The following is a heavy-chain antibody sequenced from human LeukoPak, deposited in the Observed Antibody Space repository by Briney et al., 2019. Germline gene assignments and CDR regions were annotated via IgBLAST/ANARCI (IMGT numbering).Heavy chain of an antibody. CDR2: IYNSGNT. CDR3: ARGGAGYCSSATCRPFYFDY. V-gene: IGHV4-59*01. D-gene: IGHD2-2*01. CDR1: SGSISGYY. Sequence: SETLSLTCTVSSGSISGYYWSWIRQPPGKGPEWIGFIYNSGNTNYNPSLKSRVTISVDTSKNQFSLKLSSVTAADTAVYYCARGGAGYCSSATCRPFYFDYLGQGTLVTVSS. J-gene: IGHJ4*02.